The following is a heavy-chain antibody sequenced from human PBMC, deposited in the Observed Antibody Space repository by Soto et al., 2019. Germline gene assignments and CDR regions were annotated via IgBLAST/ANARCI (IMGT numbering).Heavy chain of an antibody. CDR3: AKDQLTAGGDYYYYYGMDV. D-gene: IGHD6-13*01. CDR2: ITGSSTYV. V-gene: IGHV3-21*01. Sequence: EVQLLESGGGLVKPGGSLRLSCAASGFTFSNYIMNWVRQPPGQGLEWVASITGSSTYVYYADSLKGRIAISRDNAKNSLSLELNTLRVEDSAIYYCAKDQLTAGGDYYYYYGMDVWGRGTAVTVSS. J-gene: IGHJ6*02. CDR1: GFTFSNYI.